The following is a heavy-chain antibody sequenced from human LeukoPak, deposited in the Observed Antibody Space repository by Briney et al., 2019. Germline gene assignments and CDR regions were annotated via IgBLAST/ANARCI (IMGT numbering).Heavy chain of an antibody. CDR3: ARIPLRYALYFDY. CDR2: IYYSGST. Sequence: SETLSLTCTVSGGSISSSSYYWGWIRQPPGKGLEWIGSIYYSGSTYYNPSLKSRVTTSVDTSKNQFSLKLSSVTAADTAVYYCARIPLRYALYFDYWGQGTLVTVSS. V-gene: IGHV4-39*07. D-gene: IGHD1-1*01. CDR1: GGSISSSSYY. J-gene: IGHJ4*02.